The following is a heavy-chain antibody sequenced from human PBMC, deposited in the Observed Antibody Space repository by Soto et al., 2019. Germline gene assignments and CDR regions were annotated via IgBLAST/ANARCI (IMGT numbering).Heavy chain of an antibody. CDR1: GFTFSSYS. D-gene: IGHD1-26*01. CDR3: ARVGDGAWYFYL. CDR2: INPGGRGT. V-gene: IGHV3-74*01. J-gene: IGHJ2*01. Sequence: EVQLVESGGGLVQPGGSLTLSCAASGFTFSSYSMHWVRQAPGKGLVWVSRINPGGRGTYYADSVKGRFTISRDNAKNTLYLQMNSLRAEDKAVYYCARVGDGAWYFYLWGRGTLVTVSS.